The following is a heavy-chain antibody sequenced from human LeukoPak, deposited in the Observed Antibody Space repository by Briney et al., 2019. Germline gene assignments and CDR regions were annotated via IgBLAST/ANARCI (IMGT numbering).Heavy chain of an antibody. J-gene: IGHJ5*02. Sequence: GGSLRLSCAASGFTFSFYGMNWVRQAPGKGLEWVSGITGAGHTYYADSVQGRFTISRDNSKNTLYLQMNSLRAEDTAVYYCAKVPNWNYLWFDPWGQGTLVTVSS. CDR3: AKVPNWNYLWFDP. CDR2: ITGAGHT. D-gene: IGHD1-7*01. V-gene: IGHV3-23*01. CDR1: GFTFSFYG.